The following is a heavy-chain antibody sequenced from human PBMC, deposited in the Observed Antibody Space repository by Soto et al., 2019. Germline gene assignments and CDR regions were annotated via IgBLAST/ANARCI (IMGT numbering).Heavy chain of an antibody. J-gene: IGHJ4*02. Sequence: KPGSXVKXXCXXXXXTFTTNXXNWXXXAPGQGLEWMGGIIPVVGTTKYAQKYQDRVTITGDKSTNTAYMELSSLRSDDTAVYYCARGLLYATTYFDYWGQGTPVTVSS. CDR3: ARGLLYATTYFDY. V-gene: IGHV1-69*06. CDR1: XXTFTTNX. D-gene: IGHD2-8*01. CDR2: IIPVVGTT.